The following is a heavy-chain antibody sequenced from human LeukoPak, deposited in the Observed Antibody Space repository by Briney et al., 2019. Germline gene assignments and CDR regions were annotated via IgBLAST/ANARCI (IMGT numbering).Heavy chain of an antibody. V-gene: IGHV3-74*01. D-gene: IGHD2-2*01. CDR3: AKGRVVVPSPYIDY. J-gene: IGHJ4*02. CDR1: GFTFSSSW. CDR2: INSDGSTT. Sequence: PGGSLRLSCAASGFTFSSSWMHWVRQAPGKGLVWVSRINSDGSTTNYADSVKGRFIISRDNSKNTLYLQMNSLRAEDTAVYYCAKGRVVVPSPYIDYWGQGTLVTVSS.